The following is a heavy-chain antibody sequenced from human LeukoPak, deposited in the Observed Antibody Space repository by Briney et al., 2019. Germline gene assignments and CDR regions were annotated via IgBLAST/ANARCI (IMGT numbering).Heavy chain of an antibody. CDR2: IYYSGST. CDR1: GGSISSYY. V-gene: IGHV4-39*01. J-gene: IGHJ4*02. CDR3: ARLGVVAANFDY. D-gene: IGHD2-15*01. Sequence: HSETLSLTCTVSGGSISSYYWGWIRQPPGKGLEWIGSIYYSGSTYYNPSLKSRVTISVDTSKNQFSLKLSSVTAADTAVYYCARLGVVAANFDYWGQGTLVTASS.